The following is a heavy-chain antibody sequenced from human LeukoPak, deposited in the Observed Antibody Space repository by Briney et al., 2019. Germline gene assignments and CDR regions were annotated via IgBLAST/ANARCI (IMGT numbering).Heavy chain of an antibody. D-gene: IGHD5-24*01. CDR2: IYYSGST. CDR1: GGSISSYY. V-gene: IGHV4-59*01. CDR3: AREGEMATT. J-gene: IGHJ5*02. Sequence: SETLSLTCTVSGGSISSYYWSWIRQPPGKGLEWIGYIYYSGSTNYNPSLKSRVAISVDTSRNQFSLKLSSVTAADAAVYYCAREGEMATTWGQGTLVTVSS.